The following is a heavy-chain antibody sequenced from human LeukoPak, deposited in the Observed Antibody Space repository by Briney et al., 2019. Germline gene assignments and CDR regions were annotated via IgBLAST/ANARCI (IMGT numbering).Heavy chain of an antibody. J-gene: IGHJ5*02. V-gene: IGHV1-8*01. CDR3: ARGPLGIAAAGT. CDR2: MNPNSGNT. Sequence: ASVKVSCKASGYTFTSYDINWLRQATGQGLEWMGWMNPNSGNTGYAQKFQGRVTMTRNTSISTAYMELSSLRSEDTAVYYCARGPLGIAAAGTWGQGTLVTVSS. D-gene: IGHD6-13*01. CDR1: GYTFTSYD.